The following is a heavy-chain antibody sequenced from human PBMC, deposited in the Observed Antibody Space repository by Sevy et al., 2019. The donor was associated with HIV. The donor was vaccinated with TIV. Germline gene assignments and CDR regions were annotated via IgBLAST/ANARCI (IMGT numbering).Heavy chain of an antibody. CDR3: AKSPSKYYYDSSNYNWFDP. Sequence: GGSVRLSCAASGFTYSNYAMSWVRQAPGKGLEWVSTISGSGDNTYYADSVKGRFTISRDNSKNTLYLQMSSLRAEDTAVYYCAKSPSKYYYDSSNYNWFDPWGQGTLVTVSS. CDR1: GFTYSNYA. CDR2: ISGSGDNT. J-gene: IGHJ5*02. D-gene: IGHD3-22*01. V-gene: IGHV3-23*01.